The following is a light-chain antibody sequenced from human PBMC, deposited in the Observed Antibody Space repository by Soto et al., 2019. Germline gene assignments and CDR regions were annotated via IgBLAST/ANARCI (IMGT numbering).Light chain of an antibody. CDR2: CAS. V-gene: IGKV3-15*01. CDR1: QSVSSN. Sequence: EIMMTQSPATLSVSPGERATLSXXARQSVSSNLASYQQKPGQHPRLLXICASTRAPDILARFSGSRSGTELTLTIISLQSADYAVYYCQHYNNCPPRTFGGGTKVDIK. CDR3: QHYNNCPPRT. J-gene: IGKJ4*01.